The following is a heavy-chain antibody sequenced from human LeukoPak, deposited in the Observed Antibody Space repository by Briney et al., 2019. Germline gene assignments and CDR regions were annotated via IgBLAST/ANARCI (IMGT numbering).Heavy chain of an antibody. CDR1: GGSISSSNW. V-gene: IGHV4-4*02. J-gene: IGHJ6*02. CDR2: IYHSGST. Sequence: PSETLSLTCAVSGGSISSSNWWSWVRQPPGKGLEWIGEIYHSGSTNYNPSLKSRVTISVDKSKNQFSLKLSSVTAADTAVYYCAARWSLYDFWSGYPTRYYGMDVWGQGTTVTVSS. CDR3: AARWSLYDFWSGYPTRYYGMDV. D-gene: IGHD3-3*01.